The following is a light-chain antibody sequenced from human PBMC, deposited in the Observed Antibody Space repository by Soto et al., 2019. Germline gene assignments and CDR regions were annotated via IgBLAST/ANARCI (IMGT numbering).Light chain of an antibody. CDR3: CSYASNFAI. V-gene: IGLV2-11*01. J-gene: IGLJ2*01. Sequence: QSALTQPRSVSGFPGQSVTISCAGISNDVGVYTFVSWYQHHPDKAPKLIIYDVFHRPSGVPDRFSGSRSGNTASLTVSGVQAEDEADYYCCSYASNFAIFGGGTQLTVL. CDR1: SNDVGVYTF. CDR2: DVF.